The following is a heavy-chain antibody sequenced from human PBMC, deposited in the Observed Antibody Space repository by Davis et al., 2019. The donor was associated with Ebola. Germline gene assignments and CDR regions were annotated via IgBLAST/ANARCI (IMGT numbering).Heavy chain of an antibody. CDR2: INPSIGNT. Sequence: ASVKVSCKTSGYTFTEYLFHWVRQAPGQGLEWMGLINPSIGNTSLAQRFQGRVTLTRDTSTTSVHMDLRSLKSEDTAIYYCASGEFADLWGQGTLITVSS. CDR1: GYTFTEYL. J-gene: IGHJ4*02. V-gene: IGHV1-46*01. CDR3: ASGEFADL. D-gene: IGHD3-10*01.